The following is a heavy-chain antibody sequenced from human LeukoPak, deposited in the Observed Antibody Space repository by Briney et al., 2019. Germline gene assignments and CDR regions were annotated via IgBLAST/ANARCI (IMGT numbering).Heavy chain of an antibody. D-gene: IGHD6-13*01. CDR3: AKGQYSSSWSLFDY. CDR1: GFTFDDYA. CDR2: ISWNSGSI. V-gene: IGHV3-9*01. Sequence: GGSLRLSCAASGFTFDDYAMHWDRQAPGKGLEWVSGISWNSGSIGYADSVKGRFTISRDNAKNSLYLQMNSLRAEDTALYYCAKGQYSSSWSLFDYWGQGTLVTVSS. J-gene: IGHJ4*02.